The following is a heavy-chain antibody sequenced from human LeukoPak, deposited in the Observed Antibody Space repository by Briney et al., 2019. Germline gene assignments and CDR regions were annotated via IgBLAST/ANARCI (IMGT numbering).Heavy chain of an antibody. J-gene: IGHJ4*02. CDR2: IYYSGST. Sequence: SETLSLTCTVSGGSISSYYWSWIRQPPGKALHLIGYIYYSGSTNYNPSLKSRVTISVDTSKNQFSLKLSSVTAADTAVYYCARQVSSSWYYFDYWGQGTLVTVSS. CDR1: GGSISSYY. CDR3: ARQVSSSWYYFDY. D-gene: IGHD6-13*01. V-gene: IGHV4-59*08.